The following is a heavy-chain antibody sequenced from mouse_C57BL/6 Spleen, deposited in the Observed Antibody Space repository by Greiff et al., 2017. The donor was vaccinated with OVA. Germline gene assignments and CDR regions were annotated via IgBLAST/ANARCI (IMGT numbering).Heavy chain of an antibody. CDR1: GFTFRSYG. CDR2: ISSGGSYT. Sequence: EVKLMESGGDLVKPGGSLKLSCAASGFTFRSYGMSWVRQTPDKRLEWVATISSGGSYTYYPDSVKGRFTISRDNAKNTLYLQMSSLKSEDTAMYYCARTYDYDNYAMDYWGQGTSGTVSS. J-gene: IGHJ4*01. V-gene: IGHV5-6*01. D-gene: IGHD2-4*01. CDR3: ARTYDYDNYAMDY.